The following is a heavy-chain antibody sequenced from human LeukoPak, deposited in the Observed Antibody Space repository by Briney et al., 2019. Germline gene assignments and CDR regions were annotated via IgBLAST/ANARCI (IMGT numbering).Heavy chain of an antibody. CDR2: IWYDGSNK. CDR1: GFTFSSYG. D-gene: IGHD1-14*01. J-gene: IGHJ4*02. V-gene: IGHV3-33*01. CDR3: ARDHYRASYGPPEGY. Sequence: GGSLRLSCAASGFTFSSYGMHWVRQAPGKGLEWVAVIWYDGSNKYYADSVKGRFTISRDNSKNTLYLQMNRLRAEDTAVYYCARDHYRASYGPPEGYWGQGTLVTVSS.